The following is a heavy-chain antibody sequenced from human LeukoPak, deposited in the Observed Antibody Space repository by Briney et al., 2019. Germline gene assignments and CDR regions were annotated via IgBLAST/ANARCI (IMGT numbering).Heavy chain of an antibody. J-gene: IGHJ4*02. CDR1: GGSISSSNW. CDR2: IYHSGST. D-gene: IGHD6-13*01. Sequence: SGTLSLTCAVSGGSISSSNWWSWVRQPPGKGLEWIGEIYHSGSTNYNPSLKSRVTISVDKSKNQFPLKLSSVTAADTAVYYCARVHSGYSSSWYYFDYWGQGTLVTVSS. CDR3: ARVHSGYSSSWYYFDY. V-gene: IGHV4-4*02.